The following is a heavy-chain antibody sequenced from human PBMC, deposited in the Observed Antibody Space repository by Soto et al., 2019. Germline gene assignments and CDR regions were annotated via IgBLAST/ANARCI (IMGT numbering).Heavy chain of an antibody. Sequence: EVQLVESGGGLVKPGGSLRLSCAASGFTFSSYSMNWVRQAPGKGPEWVSSISSSSSYIYYADSVKGRFTISRDNAKNSLYLQMNSLRAEDTAVYYCARESYDILTGAAEQEDYWGQGTLVTVSS. CDR2: ISSSSSYI. J-gene: IGHJ4*02. CDR3: ARESYDILTGAAEQEDY. V-gene: IGHV3-21*01. D-gene: IGHD3-9*01. CDR1: GFTFSSYS.